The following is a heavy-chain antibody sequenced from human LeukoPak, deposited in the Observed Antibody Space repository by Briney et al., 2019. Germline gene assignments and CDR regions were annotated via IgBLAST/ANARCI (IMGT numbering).Heavy chain of an antibody. CDR1: GFTFSSYV. J-gene: IGHJ4*02. CDR2: ISGTGDTT. V-gene: IGHV3-23*01. Sequence: SGGSLKLSGGASGFTFSSYVMSWVRQAPGKGLEWVSGISGTGDTTYYADSVKGRFTISRDNSKNTLYLHINNLRAEDTALYYCAKDSHGDSRTWPGTLYYFDYWGQGTLVTVSS. D-gene: IGHD6-13*01. CDR3: AKDSHGDSRTWPGTLYYFDY.